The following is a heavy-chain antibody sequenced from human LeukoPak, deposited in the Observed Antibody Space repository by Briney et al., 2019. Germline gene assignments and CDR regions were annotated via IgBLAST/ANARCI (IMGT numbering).Heavy chain of an antibody. J-gene: IGHJ6*03. Sequence: SETLSITCAVYGGSFSGYYWSWIRQPPGKGLEWIGEINNSGSTNYNPSLKSRVTISVDTSKNQFSLKLSSVTAADTAVYYCARVVITMVRGVIIRDYYYMDVWGKGTTVTVSS. D-gene: IGHD3-10*01. V-gene: IGHV4-34*01. CDR3: ARVVITMVRGVIIRDYYYMDV. CDR2: INNSGST. CDR1: GGSFSGYY.